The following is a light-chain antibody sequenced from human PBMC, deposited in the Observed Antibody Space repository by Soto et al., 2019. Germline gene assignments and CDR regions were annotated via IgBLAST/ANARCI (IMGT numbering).Light chain of an antibody. CDR2: KVS. J-gene: IGKJ5*01. Sequence: DVVMTQSPLSLPVTLGQPASISCRSSQSLVYSDGNTYLNWFQQRPGQSPRRLIYKVSNRDSGVPDRVRGSGSGTDFTLKISRVEAEDVGVYYCMQGTHWPLTFGQGTRLEIK. CDR1: QSLVYSDGNTY. CDR3: MQGTHWPLT. V-gene: IGKV2-30*01.